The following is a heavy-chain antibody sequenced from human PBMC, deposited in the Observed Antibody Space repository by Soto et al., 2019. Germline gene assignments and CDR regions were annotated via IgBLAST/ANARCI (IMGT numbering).Heavy chain of an antibody. CDR1: GFTFSSYG. D-gene: IGHD2-2*01. CDR2: IWYDGSNK. CDR3: ARGDCSSTSCPLPLDYYGMDV. V-gene: IGHV3-33*01. Sequence: QVQLVESGGGVVQPGRSLRLSCAASGFTFSSYGMHWVRQAPGKGLEWVAVIWYDGSNKYYADSVKGRFTISRDNSKNTLYLQMNSLRAEDTAVYYCARGDCSSTSCPLPLDYYGMDVWGQGTTVTVSS. J-gene: IGHJ6*02.